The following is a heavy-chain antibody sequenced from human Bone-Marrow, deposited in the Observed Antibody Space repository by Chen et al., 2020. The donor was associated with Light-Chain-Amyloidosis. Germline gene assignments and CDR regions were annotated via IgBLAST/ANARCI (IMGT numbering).Heavy chain of an antibody. CDR2: MYNTGRT. CDR3: ASPGSEVLFFQH. D-gene: IGHD2-15*01. V-gene: IGHV4-39*01. Sequence: QLQLQESGPEVVKPAETLYLICSVSGDSISSSSYFWGWIRQPPGKGLEWSGSMYNTGRTYYNPTIKRRVAISVDTSKNQLSLKLSSVHAADTAVYYCASPGSEVLFFQHCGRGSLVTVSS. CDR1: GDSISSSSYF. J-gene: IGHJ1*01.